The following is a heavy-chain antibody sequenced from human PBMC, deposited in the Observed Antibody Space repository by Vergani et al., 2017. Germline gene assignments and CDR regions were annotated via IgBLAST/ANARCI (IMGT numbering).Heavy chain of an antibody. CDR3: ARAGVGDSSGYYFGLVADY. V-gene: IGHV1-18*04. CDR1: GYTFTSYG. D-gene: IGHD3-22*01. CDR2: ISAYNGNT. J-gene: IGHJ4*02. Sequence: QVQLVQSGAEVKKPGASVKVSCKASGYTFTSYGISWVRQAPGQGLEWMGWISAYNGNTNYAQKLQGRVTMTTDTSTGTAYMELRSLRSDDTAVYYCARAGVGDSSGYYFGLVADYWGQGTLVTVSS.